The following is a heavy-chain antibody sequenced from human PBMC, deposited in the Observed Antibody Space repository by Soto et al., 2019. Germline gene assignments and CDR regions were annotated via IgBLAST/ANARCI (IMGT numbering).Heavy chain of an antibody. CDR2: IIPIFGTA. CDR1: GGTFSSYA. CDR3: ARPDVFIAAREHYYYGMDV. Sequence: ASVKVSCKASGGTFSSYAISWVRQAPGQGLEWMGGIIPIFGTANYAQKFQGRVTITADGSTSTAYMELSSLRSEDTAVYYCARPDVFIAAREHYYYGMDVWGQGTTVTVSS. D-gene: IGHD6-6*01. J-gene: IGHJ6*02. V-gene: IGHV1-69*13.